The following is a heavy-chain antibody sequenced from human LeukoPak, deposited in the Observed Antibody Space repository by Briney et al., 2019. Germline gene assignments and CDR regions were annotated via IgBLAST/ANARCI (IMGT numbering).Heavy chain of an antibody. Sequence: PGGSLRLSCAASGFTFRSYAMSWVRQAPGKGLEWVLAISGSGTSTYYADSVKGRFTISRDNPKNTLYLQMNSLRAEDTAVYYCEGTYYYDSGDDYWGQGTLVTVSS. V-gene: IGHV3-23*01. J-gene: IGHJ4*02. D-gene: IGHD3-22*01. CDR1: GFTFRSYA. CDR2: ISGSGTST. CDR3: EGTYYYDSGDDY.